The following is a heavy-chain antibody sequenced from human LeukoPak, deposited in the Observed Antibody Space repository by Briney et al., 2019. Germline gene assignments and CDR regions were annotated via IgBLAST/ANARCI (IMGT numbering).Heavy chain of an antibody. J-gene: IGHJ6*03. CDR1: GFTFSSYA. CDR2: ISYDGSNK. CDR3: ARDNHYYMDV. D-gene: IGHD1-14*01. Sequence: GGSLRLSCAASGFTFSSYAMHWVRQAPGKGLEWVAVISYDGSNKYYADSVKSRFTISRDNSKNTLYLQMNSLRAEDTAVYYCARDNHYYMDVWGKGTTVTVSS. V-gene: IGHV3-30*04.